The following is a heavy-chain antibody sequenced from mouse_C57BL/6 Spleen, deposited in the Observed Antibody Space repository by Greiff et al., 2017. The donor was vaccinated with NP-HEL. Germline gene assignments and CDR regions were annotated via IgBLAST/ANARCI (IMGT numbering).Heavy chain of an antibody. J-gene: IGHJ3*01. D-gene: IGHD1-1*01. CDR3: ARTYYYGSPWFAY. CDR1: GFTFSDYG. CDR2: ISSGSSTI. Sequence: DVMLVESGGGLVKPGGSLKLSCAASGFTFSDYGMHWVRQAPEKGLEWVAYISSGSSTIYYADTVKGRFTISRDNAKNTLFLQMTSLRSEDTAMYYCARTYYYGSPWFAYWGQGTLVTVSA. V-gene: IGHV5-17*01.